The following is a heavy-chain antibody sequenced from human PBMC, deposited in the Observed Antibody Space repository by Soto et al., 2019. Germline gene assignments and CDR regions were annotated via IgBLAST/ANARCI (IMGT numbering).Heavy chain of an antibody. Sequence: QVQLVQCGGEVKKPGASVNVSCKASGYTFTNYGINWVRQAPGQALEWMGWISTYNGHTNSPQKLQGRITMTRDISTSTDYMELSSLSSDDTAVYYCARVVAARRGDTFAMDVWGQGTTVTVSS. CDR1: GYTFTNYG. V-gene: IGHV1-18*01. J-gene: IGHJ6*02. CDR3: ARVVAARRGDTFAMDV. D-gene: IGHD6-6*01. CDR2: ISTYNGHT.